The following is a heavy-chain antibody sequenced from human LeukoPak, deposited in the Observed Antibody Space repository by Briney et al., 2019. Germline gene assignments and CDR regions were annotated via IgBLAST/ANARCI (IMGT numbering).Heavy chain of an antibody. CDR1: GFTFNNFE. Sequence: PGGSLRLSCAASGFTFNNFEMNWVRQAPGKGLEWISYVSGSGAEIHYGDSVKGRFTISRDNAKSSLYLQMNSLRADDTAVYYCATMEPGTSHFSSWGQGTLVTVSS. D-gene: IGHD6-13*01. CDR2: VSGSGAEI. V-gene: IGHV3-48*03. J-gene: IGHJ4*02. CDR3: ATMEPGTSHFSS.